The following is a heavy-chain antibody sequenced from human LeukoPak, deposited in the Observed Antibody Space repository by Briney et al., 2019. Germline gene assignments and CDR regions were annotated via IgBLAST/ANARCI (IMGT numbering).Heavy chain of an antibody. D-gene: IGHD2-2*01. Sequence: GGSLRLSCAASGFTFSSYAMSWVRQAPGKGLEWVSAISGSGGSTYYADSVKGRFTISRDNSKNTLFLQMNSLRAEDTAIYYCAKDMRYCSSATCYGLDYWGQGTLVTVSS. J-gene: IGHJ4*02. CDR1: GFTFSSYA. CDR2: ISGSGGST. V-gene: IGHV3-23*01. CDR3: AKDMRYCSSATCYGLDY.